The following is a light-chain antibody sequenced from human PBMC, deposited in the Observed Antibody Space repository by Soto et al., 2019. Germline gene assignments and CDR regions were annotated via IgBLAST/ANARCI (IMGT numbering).Light chain of an antibody. Sequence: EIVLTQSPGTPSLSPGERATLSCRASQSVSSSYLAWYQQKPGQAPRLLIYGASSRATGIPDRFSGSGSGTDFTLTISRLEPEDFAVYYCQQYSSSPTWTFGQGTKVDIK. CDR2: GAS. CDR1: QSVSSSY. CDR3: QQYSSSPTWT. V-gene: IGKV3-20*01. J-gene: IGKJ1*01.